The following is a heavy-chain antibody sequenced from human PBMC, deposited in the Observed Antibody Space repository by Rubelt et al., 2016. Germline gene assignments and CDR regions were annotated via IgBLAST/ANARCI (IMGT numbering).Heavy chain of an antibody. CDR2: IYYSGSA. J-gene: IGHJ4*02. V-gene: IGHV4-61*05. CDR1: GGSISSSSYY. CDR3: ARDPRSGWYGYYFDY. Sequence: QLQLQESGPGLVKPSETLSLTCTVSGGSISSSSYYWGWIRQPPGKGLEWIGYIYYSGSANYNPSLTSRVTISVDTSNKRCCRKLRSGTGADTAVYYWARDPRSGWYGYYFDYWGQGTLLTVSS. D-gene: IGHD6-19*01.